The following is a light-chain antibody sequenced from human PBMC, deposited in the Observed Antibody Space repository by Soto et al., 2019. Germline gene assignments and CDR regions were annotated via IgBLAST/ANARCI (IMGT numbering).Light chain of an antibody. V-gene: IGKV3-15*01. CDR1: QSVSNN. J-gene: IGKJ1*01. Sequence: EIVMTQSPATLSVSPGERATLSCRASQSVSNNLAWYQQKPGQAPRLLIYGASTRATGIPARFSGSGSGTEFTLTISSLQSAEFAVYYCQQFHNWPRTFGQGTKVDIK. CDR3: QQFHNWPRT. CDR2: GAS.